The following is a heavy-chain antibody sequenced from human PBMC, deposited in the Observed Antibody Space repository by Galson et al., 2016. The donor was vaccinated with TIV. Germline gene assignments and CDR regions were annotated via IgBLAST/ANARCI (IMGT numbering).Heavy chain of an antibody. V-gene: IGHV1-18*01. J-gene: IGHJ4*02. D-gene: IGHD5-12*01. CDR3: ARDREVNSGFDPAY. Sequence: SVKVSCKASGYTFNTHGLSWVRQAPGQGLEWMGWISAYNGDTFYAQRLQGRLTMTTDTSTNTAYVELNSLTFDDTAIYYCARDREVNSGFDPAYWGQGTLVTVSS. CDR1: GYTFNTHG. CDR2: ISAYNGDT.